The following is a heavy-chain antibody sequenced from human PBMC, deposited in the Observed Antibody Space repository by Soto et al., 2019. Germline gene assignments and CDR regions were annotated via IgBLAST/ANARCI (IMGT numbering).Heavy chain of an antibody. V-gene: IGHV4-4*07. CDR2: IYTSGST. D-gene: IGHD1-26*01. Sequence: SETLSLTCTVSGGSISSYYWSWIRQPAGKGLEWIGRIYTSGSTNYNPSLKSRVTMSVDTSKNQFSLKLSSVTAADTAVYYCARDVEAGYSGSSWGHYYGMDVWGQGTTVTVSS. CDR3: ARDVEAGYSGSSWGHYYGMDV. J-gene: IGHJ6*02. CDR1: GGSISSYY.